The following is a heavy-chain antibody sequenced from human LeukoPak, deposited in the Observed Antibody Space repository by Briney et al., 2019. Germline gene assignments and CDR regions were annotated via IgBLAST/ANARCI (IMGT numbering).Heavy chain of an antibody. D-gene: IGHD5-24*01. CDR2: IYSSGST. CDR1: GLTVSSNY. V-gene: IGHV3-53*01. Sequence: GGSLRLSCAASGLTVSSNYMSWVRQAPGKGLEWVSLIYSSGSTYYADSVKGRFTISRDNSKNTLSLQINSLRAEDTAVYYCARTFLSGDGYKVGYFDYWGQGTLVTVSS. CDR3: ARTFLSGDGYKVGYFDY. J-gene: IGHJ4*02.